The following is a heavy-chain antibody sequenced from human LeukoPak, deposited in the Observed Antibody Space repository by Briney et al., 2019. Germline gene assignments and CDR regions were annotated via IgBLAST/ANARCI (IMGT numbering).Heavy chain of an antibody. D-gene: IGHD4-17*01. CDR2: INPNGADT. CDR1: GYTFTGYY. J-gene: IGHJ5*02. Sequence: ASVKVSCKASGYTFTGYYMHWVRQAPGQRLEWMGWINPNGADTNNAQKFQGRVTMTRDTSISTAYMELSRLRSDDTAVYYCAREGDYGDYGGNWFDPWGQGTLVTVSS. CDR3: AREGDYGDYGGNWFDP. V-gene: IGHV1-2*02.